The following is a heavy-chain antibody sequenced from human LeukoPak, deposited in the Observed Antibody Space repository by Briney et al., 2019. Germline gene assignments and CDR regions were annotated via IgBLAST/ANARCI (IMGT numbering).Heavy chain of an antibody. CDR3: ASGYYYDSSGYYYEMVRDY. V-gene: IGHV4-31*03. D-gene: IGHD3-22*01. CDR1: GASISSGGYY. J-gene: IGHJ4*02. Sequence: SETLSLTCTVSGASISSGGYYWRWIRQHPGKGLEWIGYIYYSGSTYYNPSLKSRVAISVDTSKNQFSLKLSSVTAADTAVYYCASGYYYDSSGYYYEMVRDYWGQGTLVTVSS. CDR2: IYYSGST.